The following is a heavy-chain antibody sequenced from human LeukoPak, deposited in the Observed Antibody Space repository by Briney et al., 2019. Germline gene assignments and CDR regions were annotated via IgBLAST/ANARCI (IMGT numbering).Heavy chain of an antibody. CDR3: ARDSRSYDILTGYVY. CDR1: GFTFSSYG. Sequence: GGSLRLSCAAAGFTFSSYGMHWVRRAPGKGLEWGAVISYDGSNKYYAASVKGRYTISRDNSKNTLYLQMNSLRAEDTAVYYCARDSRSYDILTGYVYWGQGTLVTVSS. D-gene: IGHD3-9*01. CDR2: ISYDGSNK. J-gene: IGHJ4*02. V-gene: IGHV3-30*03.